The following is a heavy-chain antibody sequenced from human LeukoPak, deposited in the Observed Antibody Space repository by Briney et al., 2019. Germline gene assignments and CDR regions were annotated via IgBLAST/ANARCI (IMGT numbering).Heavy chain of an antibody. CDR2: ISYDGANK. J-gene: IGHJ3*02. CDR3: ASVSVTSAFDI. D-gene: IGHD4-17*01. Sequence: GGSLRLSCAASGFTFSNYAMHWVRQAPGKGLEWVAVISYDGANKYYADSVKGRFTISGDNSQNTLYLQMNSLRVEDTAVYYCASVSVTSAFDIWGQGTMVTVSS. V-gene: IGHV3-30-3*01. CDR1: GFTFSNYA.